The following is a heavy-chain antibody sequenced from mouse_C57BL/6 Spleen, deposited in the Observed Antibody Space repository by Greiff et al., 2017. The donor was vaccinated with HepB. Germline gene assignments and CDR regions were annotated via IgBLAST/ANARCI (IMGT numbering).Heavy chain of an antibody. Sequence: QVQLQQPGAELVRPGSSVKLSCKASGYTFTSYWMHWVKQRPIQGLEWIGNIDPSDSETHYNQKFKDKATLTVDKSSSTAYMQRSSLTSEDSAVYYCARIYGSSWYFDVWGTGTTVTVSS. D-gene: IGHD1-1*01. CDR3: ARIYGSSWYFDV. J-gene: IGHJ1*03. CDR2: IDPSDSET. CDR1: GYTFTSYW. V-gene: IGHV1-52*01.